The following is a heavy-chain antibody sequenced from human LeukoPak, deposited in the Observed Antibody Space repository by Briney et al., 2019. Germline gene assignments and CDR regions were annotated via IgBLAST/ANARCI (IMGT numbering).Heavy chain of an antibody. J-gene: IGHJ4*02. CDR1: GFTFSSYG. CDR3: ARLASYGGNSIFDY. CDR2: IWYDGSNK. Sequence: SGGSLRLSCAASGFTFSSYGMHWVRQAPGKGLEWVAVIWYDGSNKYYADSVKGRFTISRDNSKNTLYLQMNSLRAEDTAVYCCARLASYGGNSIFDYWGQGTLVTVSS. V-gene: IGHV3-33*01. D-gene: IGHD4-23*01.